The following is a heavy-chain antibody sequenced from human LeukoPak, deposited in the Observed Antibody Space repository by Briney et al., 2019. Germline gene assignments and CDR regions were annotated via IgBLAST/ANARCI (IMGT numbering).Heavy chain of an antibody. CDR3: ARDGRGYDY. Sequence: SLRLSCTTSGFTFVAVSISWFRQAPGKGLEWVGFIRSKSYGGAAEYAASVEGRFTVSRDDSKSTAYLEMRSLKIEDTAVYFCARDGRGYDYWGQGTLVTVSS. V-gene: IGHV3-49*03. D-gene: IGHD3-10*01. CDR2: IRSKSYGGAA. J-gene: IGHJ4*02. CDR1: GFTFVAVS.